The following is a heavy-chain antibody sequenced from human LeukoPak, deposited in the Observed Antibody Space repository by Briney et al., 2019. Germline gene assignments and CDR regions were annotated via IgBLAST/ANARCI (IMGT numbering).Heavy chain of an antibody. CDR2: ISSSGSTI. CDR1: GFTFSSYE. CDR3: ARDLKDIVLMVYSNHYSYYMDV. V-gene: IGHV3-48*03. J-gene: IGHJ6*03. Sequence: GGSLRLSCAASGFTFSSYEMNWVRQAPGKGLEWVSYISSSGSTIYYADSVKGRFTISRDNAKNSLYLQMNSLRAEDTAVYYCARDLKDIVLMVYSNHYSYYMDVWGKGTTVTVSS. D-gene: IGHD2-8*01.